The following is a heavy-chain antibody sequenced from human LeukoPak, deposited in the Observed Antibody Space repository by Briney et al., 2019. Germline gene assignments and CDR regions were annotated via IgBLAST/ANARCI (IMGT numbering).Heavy chain of an antibody. CDR3: AKDFFLASPFYDSSDQGSDAFDI. CDR2: ISYDGSNE. Sequence: GRSLRLSCAASRFTFSSYAMHWVRQAPGKGLEWVAVISYDGSNEYYADSVKGRFTISRDNSKNTLYLQMNSLRAEDTAVYYCAKDFFLASPFYDSSDQGSDAFDIWGQGTMVTVSS. CDR1: RFTFSSYA. J-gene: IGHJ3*02. D-gene: IGHD3-22*01. V-gene: IGHV3-30-3*01.